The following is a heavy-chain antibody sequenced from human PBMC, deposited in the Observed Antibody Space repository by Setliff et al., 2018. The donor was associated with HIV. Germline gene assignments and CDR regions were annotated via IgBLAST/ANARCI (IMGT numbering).Heavy chain of an antibody. Sequence: SETLSLTCTVSGGSISSGSYYWSWIRQPAGKGLEWIGRIHISGNTNHNPSLESRVAISIDTSKNQLSLKLSSVTAADTAVYYCARDNSYYYGSGGHYYYAMDVWAKGPRSPSP. CDR2: IHISGNT. CDR1: GGSISSGSYY. D-gene: IGHD3-10*01. J-gene: IGHJ6*02. V-gene: IGHV4-61*02. CDR3: ARDNSYYYGSGGHYYYAMDV.